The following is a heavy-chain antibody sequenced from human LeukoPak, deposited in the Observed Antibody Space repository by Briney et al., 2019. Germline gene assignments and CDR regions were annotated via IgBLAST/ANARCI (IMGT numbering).Heavy chain of an antibody. Sequence: ASVKVSCKASGGTFISYTISWVRQAPGQGLEWMGRIIPILGIANYAQKFQGRVTITADKSTSTAYMELSSLRSEDTAVYYCARARGSSSSDYWGQGTLVTVSS. J-gene: IGHJ4*02. V-gene: IGHV1-69*02. CDR2: IIPILGIA. D-gene: IGHD6-6*01. CDR1: GGTFISYT. CDR3: ARARGSSSSDY.